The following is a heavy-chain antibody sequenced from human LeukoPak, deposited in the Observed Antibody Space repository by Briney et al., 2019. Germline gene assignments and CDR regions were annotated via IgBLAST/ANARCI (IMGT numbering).Heavy chain of an antibody. Sequence: SETLSLTCTVSGGSISGYYWSWIRQPPGKGLEWIGEINHSGSTNYNPSLKSRVTISVDTSKNQFSLKLSSVTAADTAVYYCARGRQGMVRGVMQYWGQGTLVTVSS. CDR2: INHSGST. D-gene: IGHD3-10*01. CDR1: GGSISGYY. V-gene: IGHV4-34*01. J-gene: IGHJ4*02. CDR3: ARGRQGMVRGVMQY.